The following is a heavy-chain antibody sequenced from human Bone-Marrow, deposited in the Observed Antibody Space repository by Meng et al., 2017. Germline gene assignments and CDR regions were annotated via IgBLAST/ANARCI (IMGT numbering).Heavy chain of an antibody. J-gene: IGHJ4*02. CDR1: GYNFPDYW. V-gene: IGHV1-69*05. D-gene: IGHD3-10*01. Sequence: SVKVSCKPSGYNFPDYWLHWVRQAPGQGLEWMGGIIPIFGTANYAQKFQGRVTITTDESTSTAYMELSSLRSEDTAVYYCARVAYGSGSYYKIWGQGTLVTVSS. CDR2: IIPIFGTA. CDR3: ARVAYGSGSYYKI.